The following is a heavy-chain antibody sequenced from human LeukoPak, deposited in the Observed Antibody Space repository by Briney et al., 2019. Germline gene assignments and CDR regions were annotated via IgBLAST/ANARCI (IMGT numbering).Heavy chain of an antibody. D-gene: IGHD3-10*01. CDR1: GYTFTSYA. V-gene: IGHV1-3*01. J-gene: IGHJ4*02. CDR3: ARSITMVRGGIDY. CDR2: INAGNGNT. Sequence: ASVKVSCKASGYTFTSYAMHWVRQAPGQRLEWMGWINAGNGNTKYSQKFQGRVTITRDTSASTAYMELSSLRSEDTAVYYCARSITMVRGGIDYWGQGTLVTVSS.